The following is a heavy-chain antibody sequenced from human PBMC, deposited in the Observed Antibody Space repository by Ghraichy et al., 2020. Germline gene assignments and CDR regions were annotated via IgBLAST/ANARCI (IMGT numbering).Heavy chain of an antibody. CDR3: ARDKPHYYGSGSYSWAFDI. Sequence: SETLSLTCTVSGGSISSYYWSWIRQPPGKGLEWIGYIYYSGSTNYNPSLKSRVTISVDTSKNQFSLKQSSVTAADTAVYYCARDKPHYYGSGSYSWAFDIWGQGTMVTVSS. CDR2: IYYSGST. V-gene: IGHV4-59*01. J-gene: IGHJ3*02. CDR1: GGSISSYY. D-gene: IGHD3-10*01.